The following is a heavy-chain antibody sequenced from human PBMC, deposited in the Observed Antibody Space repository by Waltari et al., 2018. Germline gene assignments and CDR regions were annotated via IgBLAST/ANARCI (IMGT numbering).Heavy chain of an antibody. CDR2: INHSGST. D-gene: IGHD3-22*01. V-gene: IGHV4-34*01. CDR3: ARGHYYDSSGYYYALDY. Sequence: QVQLQQWGAGLLTPSETLSLTCAVYGGSFSGYYWSWIRQPPGKGLEWIGEINHSGSTNYNPSLKSRVTISVDTSKNQFSLKLSSVTAADTAVYYCARGHYYDSSGYYYALDYWGQGTLVTVSS. CDR1: GGSFSGYY. J-gene: IGHJ4*02.